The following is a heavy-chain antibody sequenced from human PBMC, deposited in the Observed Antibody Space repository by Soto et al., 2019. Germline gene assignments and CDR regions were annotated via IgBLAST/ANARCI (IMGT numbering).Heavy chain of an antibody. D-gene: IGHD6-13*01. V-gene: IGHV1-8*01. J-gene: IGHJ4*02. CDR3: ARVKQQLVPYYFDY. CDR1: GYTFTSYD. CDR2: MNPNSGNT. Sequence: QVQLVQSGAEVKKPGASVKVSCKASGYTFTSYDINWVRQATGQGLEWMGWMNPNSGNTGYAQKFQGRVTMTRNTSISTAYMELSSLSSEDTAVYYCARVKQQLVPYYFDYWGQGTLVTVSS.